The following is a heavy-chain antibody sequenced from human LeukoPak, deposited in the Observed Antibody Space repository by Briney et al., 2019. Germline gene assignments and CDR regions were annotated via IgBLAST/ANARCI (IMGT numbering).Heavy chain of an antibody. J-gene: IGHJ4*01. CDR2: IRQDGSEK. CDR1: GFTFTDYW. V-gene: IGHV3-7*01. D-gene: IGHD6-13*01. Sequence: GGSLRLSCEVSGFTFTDYWMNWVRQAPGKGPECVASIRQDGSEKTYVDSVKGRFTISRDNTKNSLSLQLNGLRAEDTAVYYCARDVTAAGLYFDLWGQRILVTVS. CDR3: ARDVTAAGLYFDL.